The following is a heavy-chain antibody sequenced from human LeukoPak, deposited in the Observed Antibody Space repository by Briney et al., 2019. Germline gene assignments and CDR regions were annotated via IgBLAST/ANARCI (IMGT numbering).Heavy chain of an antibody. CDR1: GYNFINYG. D-gene: IGHD2-21*01. J-gene: IGHJ4*02. CDR3: ARDYSQADYFDY. V-gene: IGHV1-18*01. CDR2: ISVYNGKT. Sequence: GASVKVSCKTSGYNFINYGITWVRQAPGQGLEWMGWISVYNGKTNYAQKVQGRVTLTTDTSTSTAYMELRSLRSDDTAVYYCARDYSQADYFDYWGQGTLVTVSS.